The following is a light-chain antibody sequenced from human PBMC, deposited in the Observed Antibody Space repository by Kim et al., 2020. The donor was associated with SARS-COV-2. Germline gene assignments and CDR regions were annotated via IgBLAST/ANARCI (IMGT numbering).Light chain of an antibody. CDR1: QSVSSSY. Sequence: SPGERATLSSRASQSVSSSYLAWYQQKPGQAPRLLIYGASSRATGIPDRFSGSGSGTDFTLTISRLEPEDFAVYYCQQYGSSPGYTFGQGTKLEI. CDR3: QQYGSSPGYT. J-gene: IGKJ2*01. CDR2: GAS. V-gene: IGKV3-20*01.